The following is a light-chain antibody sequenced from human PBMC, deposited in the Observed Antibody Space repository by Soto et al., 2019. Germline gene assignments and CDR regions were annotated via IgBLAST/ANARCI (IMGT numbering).Light chain of an antibody. CDR2: DVN. CDR1: SSDIGAYNF. J-gene: IGLJ2*01. CDR3: TSWTTSTTMI. V-gene: IGLV2-14*03. Sequence: QSALTQPASVSGSPGQWITISCTGTSSDIGAYNFVSSYQQHPGKAPKLMLYDVNIRPSGVSNRFSGSKSGNMASLTISGLQAEDEADYYCTSWTTSTTMIFGGGTKVTVL.